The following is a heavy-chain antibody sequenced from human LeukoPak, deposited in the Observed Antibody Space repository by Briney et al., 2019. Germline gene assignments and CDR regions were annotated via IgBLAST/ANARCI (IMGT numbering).Heavy chain of an antibody. CDR2: VDPEDGET. V-gene: IGHV1-69-2*01. CDR3: ATPTYHYYDSSGYAFDI. CDR1: GYTFTDYY. J-gene: IGHJ3*02. Sequence: GATVKISCKVSGYTFTDYYMHWLQQAPGKGLEWRGLVDPEDGETIYAKKFPGRVTITAEKSTDTAYMELSSLRSEDTAVYYCATPTYHYYDSSGYAFDIWGQGTMVTVSS. D-gene: IGHD3-22*01.